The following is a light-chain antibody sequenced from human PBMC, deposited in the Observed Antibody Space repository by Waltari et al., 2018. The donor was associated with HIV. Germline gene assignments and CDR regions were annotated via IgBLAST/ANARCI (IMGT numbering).Light chain of an antibody. CDR2: EVT. CDR3: CSYAGSSTWV. CDR1: SSAVGSYSL. V-gene: IGLV2-23*02. J-gene: IGLJ3*02. Sequence: SALTQPASVSASPGQSITISCAGTSSAVGSYSLVSWYQQHPDKAPKLTIFEVTKRPSGFSNRFAGSKSGNTASRTISGLQAEDEADYYCCSYAGSSTWVFGGGTKLTVL.